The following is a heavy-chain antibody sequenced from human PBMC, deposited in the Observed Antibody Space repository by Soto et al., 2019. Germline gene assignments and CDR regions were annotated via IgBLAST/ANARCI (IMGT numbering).Heavy chain of an antibody. CDR1: GITFSSFG. CDR2: ISGSADSS. J-gene: IGHJ1*01. D-gene: IGHD2-2*03. V-gene: IGHV3-23*01. CDR3: AKVGIGSLSLKHHVEH. Sequence: GGSLRLSCTASGITFSSFGMAWVRQAPGKGLEWVSAISGSADSSYYADSVKGRFTISRDNPKNTLYLRMDNLTAAHTGVSFCAKVGIGSLSLKHHVEHW.